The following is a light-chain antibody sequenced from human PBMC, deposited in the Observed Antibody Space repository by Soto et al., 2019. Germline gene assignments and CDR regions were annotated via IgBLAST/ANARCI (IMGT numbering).Light chain of an antibody. Sequence: QAVVTQPPSASGTPGQGVTISCCGSSSNIGTNTVNWYKQLPGTAPKLLIYSNDLRPSGVPDRFSGSKSGTSASLAISGLQSEDEADYYCEAWDDSRYGAVFGGGTKLTVL. CDR3: EAWDDSRYGAV. V-gene: IGLV1-44*01. CDR1: SSNIGTNT. J-gene: IGLJ2*01. CDR2: SND.